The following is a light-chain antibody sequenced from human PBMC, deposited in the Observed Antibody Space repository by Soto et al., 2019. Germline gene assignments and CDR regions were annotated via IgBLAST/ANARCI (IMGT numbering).Light chain of an antibody. J-gene: IGKJ2*01. CDR2: AAS. Sequence: DIQMTQSPSSLSASVGDRVTITCRASQTISSYLNWYQQKPRKAPKLLIYAASSLQSGGPSRFSGSGSGTDFTLTISSLQPEDFATYYCQQSHGIPYTFGQGTKLEIK. CDR3: QQSHGIPYT. V-gene: IGKV1-39*01. CDR1: QTISSY.